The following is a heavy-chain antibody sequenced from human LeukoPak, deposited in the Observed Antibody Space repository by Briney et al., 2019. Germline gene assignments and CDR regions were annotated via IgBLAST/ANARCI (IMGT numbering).Heavy chain of an antibody. CDR1: GFTFSSYA. CDR3: AKDHRAYYDFWSGYWQYYFDY. J-gene: IGHJ4*02. V-gene: IGHV3-23*01. D-gene: IGHD3-3*01. CDR2: ISGSGGST. Sequence: PGGSLRLSCAASGFTFSSYAMSWVRQAPGKGLEWVSAISGSGGSTYYADSVKGRFTISRDNSKNTLYLQMNSLRAEDTAVYYCAKDHRAYYDFWSGYWQYYFDYWGQGTLVTVSS.